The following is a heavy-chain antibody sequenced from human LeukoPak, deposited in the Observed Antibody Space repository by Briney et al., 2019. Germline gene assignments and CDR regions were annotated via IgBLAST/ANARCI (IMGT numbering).Heavy chain of an antibody. CDR2: VHHTGRA. CDR3: AREPDA. Sequence: PSETLSLTCTVSGDSISGSNYHWGWIRQPPGKGLEWLGTVHHTGRAFYNPSLRGRTTVSVDTSKNQFSLKLTSVTAADTAVYXCAREPDAWGQGTLVTVSS. V-gene: IGHV4-39*07. J-gene: IGHJ5*02. CDR1: GDSISGSNYH.